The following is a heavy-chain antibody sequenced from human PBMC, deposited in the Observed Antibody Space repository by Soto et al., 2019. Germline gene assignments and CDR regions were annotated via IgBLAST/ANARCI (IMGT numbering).Heavy chain of an antibody. CDR3: AKDHADIVVVVATTGGVAFDI. Sequence: EVQLLESGGGLVQPGGSLRLSCAASGFTFSSYAMSWVRQAPGKGLEWVSAISGSGGSTYYADSVKGRFTISRDNSKNPLYLQMNSLRAEDTAVYYCAKDHADIVVVVATTGGVAFDIWGQGTMVTVSS. D-gene: IGHD2-15*01. V-gene: IGHV3-23*01. CDR1: GFTFSSYA. J-gene: IGHJ3*02. CDR2: ISGSGGST.